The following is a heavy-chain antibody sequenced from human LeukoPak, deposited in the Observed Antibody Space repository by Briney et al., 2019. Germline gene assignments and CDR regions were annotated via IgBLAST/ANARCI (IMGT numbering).Heavy chain of an antibody. D-gene: IGHD6-19*01. CDR3: PRMGIAVNGWRWYFDY. Sequence: SGPTLVNPTQTLTLTCTFPGFSLNTYGIRVSWIRQPPGKALEWLARLEWDDDKFYSTYLKTRLTISNDTSKNQVVLTMTNMDPVDTATYYGPRMGIAVNGWRWYFDYRGQGTLVTVSS. CDR2: LEWDDDK. V-gene: IGHV2-70*04. CDR1: GFSLNTYGIR. J-gene: IGHJ4*02.